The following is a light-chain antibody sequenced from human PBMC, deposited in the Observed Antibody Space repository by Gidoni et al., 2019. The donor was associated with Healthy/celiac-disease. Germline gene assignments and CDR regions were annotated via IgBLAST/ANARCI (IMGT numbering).Light chain of an antibody. V-gene: IGKV3-15*01. CDR3: QQYNNWPPLT. CDR2: GAS. J-gene: IGKJ4*01. Sequence: EIVMTQSPATLSVAPGERATLSCRASQHVISNLAWYQQKPVQAPRLLIYGASTRATGIPARFSGSGSVTEFTLTISSLQSEDFAVYYCQQYNNWPPLTFGGGTKVEIK. CDR1: QHVISN.